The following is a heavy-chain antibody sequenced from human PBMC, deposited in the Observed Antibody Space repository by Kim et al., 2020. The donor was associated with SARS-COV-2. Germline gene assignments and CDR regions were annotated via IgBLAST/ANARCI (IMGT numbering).Heavy chain of an antibody. D-gene: IGHD1-26*01. Sequence: GGSLRLSCAASGFTFSSYAMSWVRQAPGKGLEWVPAIRGSGGSTYYADSVKGRFTISGDNSKNTLYLQMNSLRAEDTAVYSGGSGGTVEATIDYWGRGTL. CDR2: IRGSGGST. CDR3: GSGGTVEATIDY. V-gene: IGHV3-23*01. J-gene: IGHJ4*02. CDR1: GFTFSSYA.